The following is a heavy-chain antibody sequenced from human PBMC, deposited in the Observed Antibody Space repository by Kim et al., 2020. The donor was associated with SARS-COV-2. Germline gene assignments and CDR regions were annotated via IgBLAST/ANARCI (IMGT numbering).Heavy chain of an antibody. CDR3: AATIAAAGPDYYYGLDV. D-gene: IGHD6-13*01. CDR1: GFTFTSSA. V-gene: IGHV1-58*01. CDR2: IVIGSGNT. Sequence: SVKVSCKASGFTFTSSAVQWVRQARGQRLEWIGWIVIGSGNTNYAQKFQERVTITRDMSTSTAYMELSSLRSEDTAVYYCAATIAAAGPDYYYGLDVWGQGTTVTVSS. J-gene: IGHJ6*02.